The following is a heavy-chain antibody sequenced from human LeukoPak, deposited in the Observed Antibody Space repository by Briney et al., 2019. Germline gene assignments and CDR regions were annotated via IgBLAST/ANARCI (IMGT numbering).Heavy chain of an antibody. CDR2: IYYSGST. CDR3: ARGRYGWLPFDY. D-gene: IGHD3-16*01. V-gene: IGHV4-59*01. Sequence: SETLSLTCTVSGGSMSSYYWSWIRQPPGKGLEWIGYIYYSGSTNYNPSLKSLVTISVDTSKNQFTLNLSSVTAADTAVYYCARGRYGWLPFDYWGQGTLVTVSS. J-gene: IGHJ4*02. CDR1: GGSMSSYY.